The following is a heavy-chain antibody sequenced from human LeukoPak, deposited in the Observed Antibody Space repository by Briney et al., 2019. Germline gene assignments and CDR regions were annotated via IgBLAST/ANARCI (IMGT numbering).Heavy chain of an antibody. CDR2: ITPSPNYV. CDR1: GNYW. V-gene: IGHV3-21*06. J-gene: IGHJ4*02. D-gene: IGHD3-10*01. CDR3: ATDPGD. Sequence: GGSLRLSCAASGNYWMHWVRQAPGKGLEWVSCITPSPNYVYYGDSVKGRFTISRDNAKNTVFLQMNSLRAEDTAVYYCATDPGDWGRGTLVTVSS.